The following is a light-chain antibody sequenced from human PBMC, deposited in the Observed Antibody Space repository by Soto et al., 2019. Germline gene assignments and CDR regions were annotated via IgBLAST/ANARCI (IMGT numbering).Light chain of an antibody. J-gene: IGKJ1*01. V-gene: IGKV1-5*03. CDR3: QQHNSSPWT. CDR1: QTISSW. CDR2: KAS. Sequence: DIQMTQSPSTLSGSVGDRFTITCRASQTISSWLAWYQQKPGKAPKLLIYKASTLKSGVPSRFNGSGSGTEFTLTISSLQPDDFATYYCQQHNSSPWTFGQGTKVDIK.